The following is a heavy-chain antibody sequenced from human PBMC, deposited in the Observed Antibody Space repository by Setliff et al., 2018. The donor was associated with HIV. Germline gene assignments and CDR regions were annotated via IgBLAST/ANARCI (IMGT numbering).Heavy chain of an antibody. CDR1: GFSIKNDNW. Sequence: SETLSLTCVVSGFSIKNDNWWNWVRQTPGKGLEWIGQIFHDGTVTYKPSLESRVTILMDILKNQISLNVTSVTAADTATYYCAKTKIPMPRSGTRLESWGPGRLVTVSS. J-gene: IGHJ4*02. CDR3: AKTKIPMPRSGTRLES. CDR2: IFHDGTV. V-gene: IGHV4-4*02. D-gene: IGHD1-26*01.